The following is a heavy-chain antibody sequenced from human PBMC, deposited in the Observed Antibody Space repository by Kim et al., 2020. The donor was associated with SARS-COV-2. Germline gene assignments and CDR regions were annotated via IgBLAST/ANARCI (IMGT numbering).Heavy chain of an antibody. Sequence: YPGSVKGRFTIARENAKNSLYLQMNSLGAGDTAVYYCARGSHFYFYGMDVWGQGTTVTVSS. J-gene: IGHJ6*02. D-gene: IGHD3-3*02. V-gene: IGHV3-13*01. CDR3: ARGSHFYFYGMDV.